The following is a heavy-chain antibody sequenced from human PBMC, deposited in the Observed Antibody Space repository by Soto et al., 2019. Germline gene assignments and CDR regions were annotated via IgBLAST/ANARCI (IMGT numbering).Heavy chain of an antibody. Sequence: QVQLVQSGAEVKKPGSSVKVSCKASGGTFSSYAISWVRQAPRQGLEWMGGIIPILGTANYAQKFQGRVTSPADKSTNTDYKERNSVSKDDTAVYYCARALRELGSIAILGVANGMDVCGPGTTVTVSS. CDR1: GGTFSSYA. D-gene: IGHD3-3*01. CDR3: ARALRELGSIAILGVANGMDV. CDR2: IIPILGTA. V-gene: IGHV1-69*06. J-gene: IGHJ6*02.